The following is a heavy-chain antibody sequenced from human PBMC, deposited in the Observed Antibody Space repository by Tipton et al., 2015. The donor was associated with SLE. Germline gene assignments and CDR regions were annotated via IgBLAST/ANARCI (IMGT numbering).Heavy chain of an antibody. V-gene: IGHV4-61*09. CDR1: GVSLSRCSYF. CDR3: ARDSHTDYGDFYVDS. J-gene: IGHJ4*02. D-gene: IGHD4-17*01. CDR2: IFSTGIT. Sequence: TLSLTCSVSGVSLSRCSYFWTWVRPPAGKGLEWVGHIFSTGITDYNPSLKSRVSISADTSKNQFSLNLDSMTAADTAVYYCARDSHTDYGDFYVDSWGQGTLVTVSS.